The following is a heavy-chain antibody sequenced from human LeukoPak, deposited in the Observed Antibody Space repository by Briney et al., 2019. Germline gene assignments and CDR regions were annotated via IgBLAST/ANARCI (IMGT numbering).Heavy chain of an antibody. CDR1: GFTFSSSA. V-gene: IGHV3-23*01. Sequence: GGSLRLSCAASGFTFSSSAMSWVRQAPGKGLEWVSDISGSADVTYYADSVKGRFIISRDNARNSLFLQMNGLRAEDTAVYYCARGGRSTYFDWSPDYWGQGTLVTVSS. CDR2: ISGSADVT. CDR3: ARGGRSTYFDWSPDY. D-gene: IGHD3-9*01. J-gene: IGHJ4*02.